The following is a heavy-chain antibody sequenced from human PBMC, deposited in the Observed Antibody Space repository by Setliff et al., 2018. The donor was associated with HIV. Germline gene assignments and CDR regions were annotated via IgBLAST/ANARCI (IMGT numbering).Heavy chain of an antibody. Sequence: ASVKVSCKASGYSFTTSGVSWVRQAPGQGLEWMGWINIRSGNTNYAQKFQGRVTMTTDTSTSTAYMGLRSLRSDDTAVYYCARPQGGAVAGIFDYWGQGTLVTVSS. J-gene: IGHJ4*02. D-gene: IGHD6-19*01. CDR3: ARPQGGAVAGIFDY. V-gene: IGHV1-18*01. CDR2: INIRSGNT. CDR1: GYSFTTSG.